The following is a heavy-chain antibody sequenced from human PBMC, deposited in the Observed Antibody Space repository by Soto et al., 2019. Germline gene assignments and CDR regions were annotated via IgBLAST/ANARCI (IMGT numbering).Heavy chain of an antibody. D-gene: IGHD2-21*01. V-gene: IGHV3-23*01. J-gene: IGHJ4*02. CDR2: ISGSGGST. CDR3: AKVPIAIRTFVY. CDR1: KFVYSGYR. Sequence: AGSERKCCVEAKFVYSGYRRILVRQAPGKGLEWVSGISGSGGSTYYADSVKGRFTISRDNSKNTLYLQMNSLRAEDTAVYYCAKVPIAIRTFVYWGQGTLSSVPS.